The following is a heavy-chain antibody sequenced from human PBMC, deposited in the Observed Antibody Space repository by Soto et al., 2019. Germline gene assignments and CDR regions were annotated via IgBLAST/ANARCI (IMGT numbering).Heavy chain of an antibody. CDR2: LSGSAGST. CDR3: ATDPNVGYSNLNWFDP. CDR1: GFTFSSYA. Sequence: PVRPLRDSCAAAGFTFSSYARSWVRQSPGKRVEWVSTLSGSAGSTYYADSLKGRFTISRDNPKTTMYLKMNSLRAEDTAAYYCATDPNVGYSNLNWFDPWGQGTLVTVPS. V-gene: IGHV3-23*01. D-gene: IGHD4-4*01. J-gene: IGHJ5*02.